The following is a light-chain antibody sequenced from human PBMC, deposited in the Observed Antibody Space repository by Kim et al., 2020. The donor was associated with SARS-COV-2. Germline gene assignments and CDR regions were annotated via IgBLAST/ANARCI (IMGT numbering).Light chain of an antibody. Sequence: SPGQSAPLSCRASQTIGRSLAWYQQRPGQAPRLLIYGVSTRATGIPARFSGSGSETEFTLTISSLQSEDFAVYYCQHYNHWPPWTFGQGTKVDIK. CDR3: QHYNHWPPWT. J-gene: IGKJ1*01. CDR2: GVS. V-gene: IGKV3-15*01. CDR1: QTIGRS.